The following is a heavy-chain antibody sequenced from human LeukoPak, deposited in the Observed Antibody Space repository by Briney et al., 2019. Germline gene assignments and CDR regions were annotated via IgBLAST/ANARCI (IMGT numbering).Heavy chain of an antibody. CDR2: INHSGST. D-gene: IGHD3-22*01. Sequence: PSETLSLTCAVYGGSFSGYYWSWIRRPPGKGLEWIGEINHSGSTNYNPSLKSRVIISVDTSKNQFSLKLSSVTAADTAVYYCARRRGITMIVVVIGWFDPWGQGTLVTVSS. CDR3: ARRRGITMIVVVIGWFDP. J-gene: IGHJ5*02. V-gene: IGHV4-34*01. CDR1: GGSFSGYY.